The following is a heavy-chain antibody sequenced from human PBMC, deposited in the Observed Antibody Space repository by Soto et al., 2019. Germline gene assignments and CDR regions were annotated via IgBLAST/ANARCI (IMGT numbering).Heavy chain of an antibody. D-gene: IGHD2-21*01. J-gene: IGHJ5*02. CDR2: VYSSGST. CDR1: GDSITSYN. Sequence: SETLSLTCTVSGDSITSYNWNWLRQPPGKALEWIGHVYSSGSTNYNPSLKSRVTISVDTSRNQFSLKVNSVTAADTAVYYCARRAVVAVTGSLDNWLDPWGQGILVTVSS. CDR3: ARRAVVAVTGSLDNWLDP. V-gene: IGHV4-59*01.